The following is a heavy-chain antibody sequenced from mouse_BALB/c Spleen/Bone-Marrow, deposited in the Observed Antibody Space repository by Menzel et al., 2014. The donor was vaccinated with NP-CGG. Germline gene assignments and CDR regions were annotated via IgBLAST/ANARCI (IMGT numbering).Heavy chain of an antibody. Sequence: EGILVESGRGLVQPGGSLKLSCATSGFTFSDYYMYWVRQTPEKRLEWVAYISNGGGSTYYPDTVKGRFTISRDNAKNTLYLQVSRLKSEDTAMYYCARRGWYYAMDYLGQGTSVAI. CDR3: ARRGWYYAMDY. D-gene: IGHD2-3*01. CDR1: GFTFSDYY. J-gene: IGHJ4*01. CDR2: ISNGGGST. V-gene: IGHV5-12*02.